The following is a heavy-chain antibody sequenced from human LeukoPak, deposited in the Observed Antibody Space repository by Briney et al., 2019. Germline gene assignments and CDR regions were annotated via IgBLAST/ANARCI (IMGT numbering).Heavy chain of an antibody. CDR2: IKQDGSER. CDR3: ARGITMAN. Sequence: GGSLRLSCAASGFTFSNYWMTWVRQAPGKGLEWVANIKQDGSERDYVDSVKGRLTISRDDAKNSLYLQMNSLRAEDTAVYYCARGITMANWGQGTLVTVSS. J-gene: IGHJ4*02. CDR1: GFTFSNYW. V-gene: IGHV3-7*04. D-gene: IGHD3-10*01.